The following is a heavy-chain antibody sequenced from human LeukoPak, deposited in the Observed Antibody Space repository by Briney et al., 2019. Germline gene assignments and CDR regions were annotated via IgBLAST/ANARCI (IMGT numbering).Heavy chain of an antibody. D-gene: IGHD3-3*01. Sequence: TGGSLRLSCAASGFTLSPYAMNWDRQAPGKGLEWIAFISDSGHTKYNADSVKGRFTISRDNAKNSVFLQMNSLRDEDTAVYYCARKELEGSWFDPWGQGTLVTVTS. CDR3: ARKELEGSWFDP. J-gene: IGHJ5*02. CDR1: GFTLSPYA. CDR2: ISDSGHTK. V-gene: IGHV3-48*02.